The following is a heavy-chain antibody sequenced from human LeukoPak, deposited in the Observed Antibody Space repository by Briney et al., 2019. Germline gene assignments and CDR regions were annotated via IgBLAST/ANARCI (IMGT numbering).Heavy chain of an antibody. V-gene: IGHV3-21*01. J-gene: IGHJ6*02. D-gene: IGHD3-9*01. CDR3: ARLDDILTGYLHIHYYYYGMDV. Sequence: NAGGSLRLSCAASGFTFSSYSMNWVRQAPGKGLEWVSSISSSSSYIYYADSVKGRFTISRDNAKNSLYLQMNSLRAEDTAVYYCARLDDILTGYLHIHYYYYGMDVWGQGTTVTVSS. CDR1: GFTFSSYS. CDR2: ISSSSSYI.